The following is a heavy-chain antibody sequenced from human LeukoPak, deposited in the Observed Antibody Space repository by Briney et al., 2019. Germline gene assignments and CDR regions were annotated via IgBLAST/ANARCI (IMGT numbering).Heavy chain of an antibody. CDR3: AKGDPNRNINLRLDY. CDR2: ISGSGGST. J-gene: IGHJ4*02. D-gene: IGHD1-14*01. CDR1: GFTFSSYA. Sequence: GGSLRLSCAASGFTFSSYAMSWVRQAPGKGLEWVSAISGSGGSTYYADSVKGRFTISRDNSKNTLYLQMNSLGAEDTAVYYCAKGDPNRNINLRLDYWGQGTLVTVSS. V-gene: IGHV3-23*01.